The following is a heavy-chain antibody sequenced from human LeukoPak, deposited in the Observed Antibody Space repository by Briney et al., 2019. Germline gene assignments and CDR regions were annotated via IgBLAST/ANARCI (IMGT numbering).Heavy chain of an antibody. V-gene: IGHV3-48*03. Sequence: GGSLRLSCAASGFTFSSYEMNWVRQAPGKGLEWIPYISSSGSTIDYADSVKGRLTISRDNAKNSLYLQMNSLRAEDTAVYYCARDWGTPDAFDIWGQGTMVTVSS. CDR2: ISSSGSTI. D-gene: IGHD7-27*01. CDR1: GFTFSSYE. J-gene: IGHJ3*02. CDR3: ARDWGTPDAFDI.